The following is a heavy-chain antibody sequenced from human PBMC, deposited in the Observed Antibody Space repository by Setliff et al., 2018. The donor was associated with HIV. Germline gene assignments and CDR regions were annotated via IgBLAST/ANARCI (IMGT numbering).Heavy chain of an antibody. CDR3: ARGLRGVIKGRYYYMDV. Sequence: ASVKVSCKVYGYPLTDLSIHWVRQAPGKGLEWMGGFDPEDGETISAHKFQVRVTMTADESTSTVYMELNSLRPEDTAVYYCARGLRGVIKGRYYYMDVWGKGTTVTVSS. CDR1: GYPLTDLS. J-gene: IGHJ6*03. CDR2: FDPEDGET. D-gene: IGHD3-10*01. V-gene: IGHV1-24*01.